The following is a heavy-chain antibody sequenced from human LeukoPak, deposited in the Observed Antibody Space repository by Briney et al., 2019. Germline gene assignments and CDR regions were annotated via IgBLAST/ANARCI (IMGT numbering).Heavy chain of an antibody. CDR2: IYYSGTT. V-gene: IGHV4-59*01. CDR1: GDFISSDF. Sequence: SETLSLTCTVSGDFISSDFWSWIRQPPGKGLEWIGTIYYSGTTNYNPSLKSRVTISVDTSRNQFSLKVSSVTAADTAVYYCARTWGAWKYDYWGQGTLVTVSS. D-gene: IGHD3-16*01. CDR3: ARTWGAWKYDY. J-gene: IGHJ4*02.